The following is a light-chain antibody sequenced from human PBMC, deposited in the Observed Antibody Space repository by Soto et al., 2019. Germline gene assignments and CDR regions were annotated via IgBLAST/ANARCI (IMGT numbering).Light chain of an antibody. J-gene: IGKJ1*01. V-gene: IGKV1-5*01. CDR2: DAS. CDR1: QSVGSC. CDR3: QLHNRNPLS. Sequence: DIQMTQSPSTLSASAGGRVSLTCRASQSVGSCLAWYQQRPGKAPKLLIYDASNWESGVPARFSGSGSGTEFTLTITTLQPDDFATYFCQLHNRNPLSFGPGTKVDIK.